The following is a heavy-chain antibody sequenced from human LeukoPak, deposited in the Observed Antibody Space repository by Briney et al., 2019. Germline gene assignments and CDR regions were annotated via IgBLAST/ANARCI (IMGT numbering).Heavy chain of an antibody. V-gene: IGHV3-9*01. Sequence: GGSLRLSCAGSGFTFDEHAMHWVRQAPGKGLEWVSGISWNNGSIAYADSVKGRFTISRDNAKNLLFLQMSSLRAADTALYYCVKGHCSSSSCFPNYYYYMDVWGTGTTVTVSS. CDR1: GFTFDEHA. CDR3: VKGHCSSSSCFPNYYYYMDV. D-gene: IGHD2-15*01. J-gene: IGHJ6*03. CDR2: ISWNNGSI.